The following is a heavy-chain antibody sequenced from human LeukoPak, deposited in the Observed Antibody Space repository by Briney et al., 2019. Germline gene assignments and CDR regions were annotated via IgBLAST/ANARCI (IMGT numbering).Heavy chain of an antibody. CDR1: GFTFSSYS. Sequence: PGGSLRLPCAASGFTFSSYSMNWVRQAPGKGLEWVSFISSSSSTIYYADSVKGRFTISRDNAKNSLYLQMNSLRAEDTAVYYCARDRGGSYSAIDYWGQGTLVTVSS. D-gene: IGHD1-26*01. CDR2: ISSSSSTI. V-gene: IGHV3-48*04. CDR3: ARDRGGSYSAIDY. J-gene: IGHJ4*02.